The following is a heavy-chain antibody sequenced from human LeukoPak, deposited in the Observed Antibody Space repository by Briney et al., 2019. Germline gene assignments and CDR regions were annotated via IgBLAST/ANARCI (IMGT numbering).Heavy chain of an antibody. J-gene: IGHJ4*02. CDR2: IGNNGGGI. CDR3: AIDPNWGTHS. CDR1: GFTFSSYT. V-gene: IGHV3-23*01. Sequence: GGSLRLSCAASGFTFSSYTMYWVRHPPGKRLEWVSIIGNNGGGIHYADSVRGRFTISRDNSKNALYLQMNSLRVEDTAVYYCAIDPNWGTHSWGQGVLVTVSS. D-gene: IGHD7-27*01.